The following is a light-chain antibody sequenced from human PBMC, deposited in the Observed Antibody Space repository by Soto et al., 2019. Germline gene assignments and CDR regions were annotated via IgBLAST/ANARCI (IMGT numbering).Light chain of an antibody. CDR3: AAWDDRLNGCV. V-gene: IGLV1-44*01. CDR2: SDN. J-gene: IGLJ1*01. Sequence: QSVLTQPPSASGTPGQRVTISCSGSSSNIGTYRVSWYQHFPGTAPRLLIYSDNQRPSGVPDRFSASKSGASASLAISGLQSEDEAYFYCAAWDDRLNGCVFGTGTKSPS. CDR1: SSNIGTYR.